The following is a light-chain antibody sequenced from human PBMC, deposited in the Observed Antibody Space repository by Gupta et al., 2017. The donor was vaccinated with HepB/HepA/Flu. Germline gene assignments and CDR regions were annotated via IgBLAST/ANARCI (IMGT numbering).Light chain of an antibody. CDR2: STS. CDR1: SGAVTSGHY. CDR3: LHSNNGINWV. Sequence: QTVATQEPSLTGSPGGTVTLTCTSSSGAVTSGHYANWVQQKPAQALSVSIYSTSNKYSWPPARFSASLLAAKAVLTLSGEQPDDDSSDYCLHSNNGINWVFGTGTKLTV. V-gene: IGLV7-43*01. J-gene: IGLJ1*01.